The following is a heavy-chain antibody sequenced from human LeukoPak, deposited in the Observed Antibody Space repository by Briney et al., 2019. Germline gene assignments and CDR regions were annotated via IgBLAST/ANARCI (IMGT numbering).Heavy chain of an antibody. D-gene: IGHD3-22*01. CDR2: MNPNSGNT. CDR3: AREYYYDSSGYSAFDI. J-gene: IGHJ3*02. Sequence: ASVKVSCKASGYTFTSYDINWVRQATGQGLEWMGWMNPNSGNTGYAQKFQGRVTMTGNTSISTAYMELSSLRSEDTAVYYCAREYYYDSSGYSAFDIWGQGTMVTVSS. V-gene: IGHV1-8*01. CDR1: GYTFTSYD.